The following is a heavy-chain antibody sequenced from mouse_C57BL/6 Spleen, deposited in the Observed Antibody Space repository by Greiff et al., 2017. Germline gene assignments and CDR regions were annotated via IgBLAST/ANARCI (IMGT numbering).Heavy chain of an antibody. Sequence: QVQLQQSGAELMKPGASVKLSCKATGYTFTGYWIEWVKQRPGHGLEWIGEILPGSGSTNDNEKFKGKATFTADTSSNTAYMQLSSLTTEDSAIYYCARRAMDYWGQGTSVTFSS. CDR3: ARRAMDY. J-gene: IGHJ4*01. V-gene: IGHV1-9*01. CDR2: ILPGSGST. CDR1: GYTFTGYW.